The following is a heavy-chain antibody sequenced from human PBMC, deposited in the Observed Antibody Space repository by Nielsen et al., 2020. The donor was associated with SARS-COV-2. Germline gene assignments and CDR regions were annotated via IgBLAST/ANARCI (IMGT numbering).Heavy chain of an antibody. J-gene: IGHJ3*02. CDR3: TRVNPISGSWFDAFDI. D-gene: IGHD6-13*01. CDR2: IRSKANIYAT. Sequence: GESLKISCAASGFTFSCSSMHWVRQASGKGLDWIGRIRSKANIYATAYAASVKGRFTISRDDSKNTAYLQMNSLRTEDTAIYYCTRVNPISGSWFDAFDIWGQGTLVTVSS. CDR1: GFTFSCSS. V-gene: IGHV3-73*01.